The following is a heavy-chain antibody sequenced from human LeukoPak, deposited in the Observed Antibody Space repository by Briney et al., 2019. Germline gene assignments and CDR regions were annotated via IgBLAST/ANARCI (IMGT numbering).Heavy chain of an antibody. V-gene: IGHV1-2*02. CDR3: ARDGVVVVPAAIVEVDYYYYMDV. Sequence: ASVKVSCKASGYTFTSYGISWVRQAPGQGLEWMGWINPNSGGTNYAQKFQGRVTMTRDTSISTAYMELSRLRSDDTAVYYCARDGVVVVPAAIVEVDYYYYMDVWGKGTTVTVSS. J-gene: IGHJ6*03. CDR1: GYTFTSYG. D-gene: IGHD2-2*02. CDR2: INPNSGGT.